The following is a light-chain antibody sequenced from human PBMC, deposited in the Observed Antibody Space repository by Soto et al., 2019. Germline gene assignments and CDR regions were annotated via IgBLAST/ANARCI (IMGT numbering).Light chain of an antibody. Sequence: QSVSSNLAWYQQKPGQAPRLLIYGVSTRATDIPARFSGSGSGTQFTPTIRCLQSADFPLYYRPQYSMSSPTWPSDQGTKVDIK. CDR1: QSVSSN. CDR2: GVS. J-gene: IGKJ1*01. V-gene: IGKV3-15*01. CDR3: PQYSMSSPTWP.